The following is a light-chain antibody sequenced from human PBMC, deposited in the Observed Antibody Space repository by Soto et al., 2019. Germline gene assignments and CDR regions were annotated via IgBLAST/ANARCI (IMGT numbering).Light chain of an antibody. Sequence: QSVLTQPASVSESPGQSITISCTGTSSDVGGYNYVSWYQQHPGKAPNLMIYEVSNRPSRVSNRFSGSKSGNTASLTISGLQAEDEADYYCSSYTRSSTSYVFGTGTKVTVL. J-gene: IGLJ1*01. CDR3: SSYTRSSTSYV. V-gene: IGLV2-14*01. CDR2: EVS. CDR1: SSDVGGYNY.